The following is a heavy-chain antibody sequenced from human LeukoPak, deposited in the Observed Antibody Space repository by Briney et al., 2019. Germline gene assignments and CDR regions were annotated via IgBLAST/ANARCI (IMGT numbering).Heavy chain of an antibody. CDR2: ISGSGDST. CDR3: AKDPTTVTVDYHGMDV. J-gene: IGHJ6*02. D-gene: IGHD4-17*01. CDR1: GLTFSSYG. V-gene: IGHV3-23*01. Sequence: GGSLRLSCVASGLTFSSYGMSWVRQAPGKGLEWVSVISGSGDSTYYADSVKGRFTISRDNSKNSLYLQMNSLKVDDTAVYFCAKDPTTVTVDYHGMDVWGQGTTVTVSS.